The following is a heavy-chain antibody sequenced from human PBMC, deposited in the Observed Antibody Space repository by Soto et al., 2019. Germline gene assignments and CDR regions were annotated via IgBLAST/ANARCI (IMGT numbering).Heavy chain of an antibody. J-gene: IGHJ5*02. CDR2: IKQDGSEK. CDR3: ARGADYDFWSGYYNEAPNWFDP. V-gene: IGHV3-7*03. Sequence: LRLSFAASGFTFGSYWMSWVRQAPGKGLEWVASIKQDGSEKYYVDSVKGRFTISRDNAKNSLYLQMNSLRAEDTAVYYCARGADYDFWSGYYNEAPNWFDPWGQGTLVTVSS. CDR1: GFTFGSYW. D-gene: IGHD3-3*01.